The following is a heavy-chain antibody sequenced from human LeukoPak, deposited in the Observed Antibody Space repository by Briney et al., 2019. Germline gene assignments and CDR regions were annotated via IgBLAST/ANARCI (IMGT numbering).Heavy chain of an antibody. CDR1: GGSVSSGSYY. V-gene: IGHV4-61*01. CDR3: ARVGIAVASPFFDY. Sequence: NPSETLSLTCTVSGGSVSSGSYYWTWIRRPPGKGLEWIGYIYYSGTTNYNPSLKSRVTISVDTSKNQFSLKLGSVTAADTAVYYCARVGIAVASPFFDYWGQGTLVTVSS. J-gene: IGHJ4*02. CDR2: IYYSGTT. D-gene: IGHD6-19*01.